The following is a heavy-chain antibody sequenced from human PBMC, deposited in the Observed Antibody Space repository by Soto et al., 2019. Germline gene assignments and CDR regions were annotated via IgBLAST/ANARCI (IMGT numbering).Heavy chain of an antibody. CDR3: KRDVVASSPPGADY. Sequence: EVQLLGSGGGLVRPGGSLRLSCAGSGFTFSNYPMSWVRQAPGKGPEWVAAIKAAGGDTYYADSVKGRFTISRDNFNDILYLQMNSLTVEDTAMYYCKRDVVASSPPGADYWGQGTLVTVSS. CDR1: GFTFSNYP. J-gene: IGHJ4*02. CDR2: IKAAGGDT. D-gene: IGHD5-12*01. V-gene: IGHV3-23*01.